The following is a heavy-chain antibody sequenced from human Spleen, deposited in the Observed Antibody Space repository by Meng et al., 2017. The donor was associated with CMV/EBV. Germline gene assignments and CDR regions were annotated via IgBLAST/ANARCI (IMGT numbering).Heavy chain of an antibody. D-gene: IGHD3-10*01. V-gene: IGHV1-18*01. J-gene: IGHJ6*02. CDR1: GYTFSSYG. CDR2: ISAYNGNT. CDR3: ARDLVRGVRGVITNYYYYGMDV. Sequence: ASVKVSCKASGYTFSSYGLSWVRQAPGQGLEWMGWISAYNGNTNYAQKLQGRVTMTTDTSTSTAYMELRSLRSDDTAVYYCARDLVRGVRGVITNYYYYGMDVWGQGTTVTVSS.